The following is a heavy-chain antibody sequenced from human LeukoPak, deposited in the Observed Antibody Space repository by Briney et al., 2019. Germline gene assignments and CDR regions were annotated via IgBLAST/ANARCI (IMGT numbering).Heavy chain of an antibody. J-gene: IGHJ4*02. V-gene: IGHV3-21*06. CDR2: IHSGGSDV. Sequence: GGSLRLSCAASGFTFSSYKMNWVRQAPGRGLEWDSSIHSGGSDVYYADSVKGRFTVSRDNAKNSLFLQMNSLRAEDTALYYCARGHYDILTGNYKWTPDYWGQGTLVTVSS. CDR3: ARGHYDILTGNYKWTPDY. D-gene: IGHD3-9*01. CDR1: GFTFSSYK.